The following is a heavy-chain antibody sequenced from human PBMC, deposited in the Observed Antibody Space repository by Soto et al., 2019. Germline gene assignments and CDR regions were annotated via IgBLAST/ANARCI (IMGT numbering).Heavy chain of an antibody. Sequence: QVQLVESGGGVVQPGRSLRLSCAASGFTFSNYGMHWVRQAPGKGLEWVAVISYDGSNKYYADSVKGRFSISRDNSKNTVYLKMNSLRAEDTAVYYCAKGDWFDPWGQGTLVTVSS. CDR2: ISYDGSNK. CDR1: GFTFSNYG. CDR3: AKGDWFDP. J-gene: IGHJ5*02. V-gene: IGHV3-30*18.